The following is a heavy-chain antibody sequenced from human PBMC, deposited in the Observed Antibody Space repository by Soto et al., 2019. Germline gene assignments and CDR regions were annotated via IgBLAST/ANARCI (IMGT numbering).Heavy chain of an antibody. J-gene: IGHJ2*01. CDR1: GGTFSSYA. CDR2: IIPIFGTA. D-gene: IGHD5-12*01. Sequence: QVQPVQSGAEVKKPGSSVKVSCKASGGTFSSYAISWVRQAPGQGLEWMGGIIPIFGTANYAQKFQGRVTITADESTSTAYMELSSLRSEDTAVYYCARDRQEMATIYYWYFDLWGRGTLVTVSS. CDR3: ARDRQEMATIYYWYFDL. V-gene: IGHV1-69*01.